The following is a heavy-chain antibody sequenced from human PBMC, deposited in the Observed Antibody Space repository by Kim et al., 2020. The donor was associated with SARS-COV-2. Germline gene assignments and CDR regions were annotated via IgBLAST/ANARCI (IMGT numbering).Heavy chain of an antibody. CDR2: IYHSGST. J-gene: IGHJ4*02. Sequence: SETLSLTCTVSGYSISSGYYWGRIRQPPGKGLEWIGSIYHSGSTYYNPSLKSRVTISADTSKNQFSLKLSSVTAADTAVYYCARDPGLLWFGEEAYFDYLGQGTLVTVSS. CDR1: GYSISSGYY. V-gene: IGHV4-38-2*02. CDR3: ARDPGLLWFGEEAYFDY. D-gene: IGHD3-10*01.